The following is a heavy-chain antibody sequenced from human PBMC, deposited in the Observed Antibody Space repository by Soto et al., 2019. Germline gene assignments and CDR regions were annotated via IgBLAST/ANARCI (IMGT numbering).Heavy chain of an antibody. V-gene: IGHV4-59*01. CDR1: GGSISSYY. CDR3: ARGAYDSSGFYYFDY. D-gene: IGHD3-22*01. CDR2: IYYSGST. J-gene: IGHJ4*02. Sequence: PSETLSVTCTVSGGSISSYYWSWIRQPPWKGLEWIGYIYYSGSTNYNPSLKSRVTISVDTSKNQFSLKLSSVTAADTAVYYCARGAYDSSGFYYFDYWGQGTLVTVSS.